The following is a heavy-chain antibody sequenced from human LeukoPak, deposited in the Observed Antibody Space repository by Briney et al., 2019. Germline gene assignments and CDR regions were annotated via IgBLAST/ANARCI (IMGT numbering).Heavy chain of an antibody. CDR3: TTARYYDSSGYQGN. Sequence: GGSLRLSCAASGFTFSNAWMNWVRQAPGKGLEWVGRIKSKTDGGTKDYAAPVKGRFTISRDDSKNTLYLQMNSLKTEDTAVYYCTTARYYDSSGYQGNWGQGTLVTVSS. D-gene: IGHD3-22*01. CDR2: IKSKTDGGTK. J-gene: IGHJ4*02. V-gene: IGHV3-15*07. CDR1: GFTFSNAW.